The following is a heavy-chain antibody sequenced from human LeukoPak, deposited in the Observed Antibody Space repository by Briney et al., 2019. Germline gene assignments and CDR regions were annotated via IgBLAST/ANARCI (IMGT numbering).Heavy chain of an antibody. CDR2: IYHSGST. V-gene: IGHV4-59*01. Sequence: SETLSLTCTVSGGSISSYYWSWIRQPPAKGLEWIGYIYHSGSTNYNPSLKSRVTMSVDTSKNQFSLKLSSVTPADTAVYYCVRDKGGYCSSTSCYAGHWFDPWGQGTLVTVSS. CDR3: VRDKGGYCSSTSCYAGHWFDP. CDR1: GGSISSYY. D-gene: IGHD2-2*01. J-gene: IGHJ5*02.